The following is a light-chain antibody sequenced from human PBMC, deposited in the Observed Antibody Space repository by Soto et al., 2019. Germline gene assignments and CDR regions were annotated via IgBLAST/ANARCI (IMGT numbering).Light chain of an antibody. Sequence: EIVLTQSPGTLSLSPGERATLSCRASQSFRSSYLTWYHQKPGQAPRLLIFGASSRATGTPDRISGSGSGTDYTLTINRLEPDDFGVYYCQQYGDSVFTFGPGPTVEI. V-gene: IGKV3-20*01. CDR1: QSFRSSY. CDR2: GAS. CDR3: QQYGDSVFT. J-gene: IGKJ3*01.